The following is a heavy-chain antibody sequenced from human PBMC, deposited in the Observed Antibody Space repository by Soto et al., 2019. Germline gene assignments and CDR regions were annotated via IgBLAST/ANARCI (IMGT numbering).Heavy chain of an antibody. CDR2: ISYDGSNK. J-gene: IGHJ6*02. CDR3: ARGYDFWSGYYYPYGMDV. V-gene: IGHV3-30-3*01. Sequence: PGGSLRLSCAASGFTFSSYAMHWVRQAPGKGLEWVAVISYDGSNKNHADTVKGRFTISRDNSKNTLYLQMNSLRAEDTAVYYYARGYDFWSGYYYPYGMDVWGQGTTVTVSS. CDR1: GFTFSSYA. D-gene: IGHD3-3*01.